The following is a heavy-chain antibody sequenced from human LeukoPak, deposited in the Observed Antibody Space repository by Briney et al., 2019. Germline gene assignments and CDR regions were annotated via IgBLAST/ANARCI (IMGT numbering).Heavy chain of an antibody. CDR2: INPSIGTT. V-gene: IGHV1-46*01. Sequence: APVKVSCKVSGYTLTELSMHRVRQAPGKGLEWMGIINPSIGTTSYAQKFQGRVTMTRDTSTTTVYMELSSLRSEDTAVYYCAKIVGASNGYFDYWGQGTLVTVSS. CDR3: AKIVGASNGYFDY. J-gene: IGHJ4*02. D-gene: IGHD1-26*01. CDR1: GYTLTELS.